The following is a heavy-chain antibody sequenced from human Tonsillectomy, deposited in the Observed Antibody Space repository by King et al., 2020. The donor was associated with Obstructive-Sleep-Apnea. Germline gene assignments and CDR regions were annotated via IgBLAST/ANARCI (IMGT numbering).Heavy chain of an antibody. D-gene: IGHD6-19*01. CDR2: IRSKAFDGTT. J-gene: IGHJ4*02. V-gene: IGHV3-49*03. CDR3: SQWLVPRRGGFDY. Sequence: QLVQSGGGLVQPGRSLRLSCTASGFTFGDYAMSWFRQAPGKGLEWVGFIRSKAFDGTTHYAASVKGRFIISRDDSKSIAYLQMNSLKTEDTAVYYCSQWLVPRRGGFDYWGQGTLVTVSS. CDR1: GFTFGDYA.